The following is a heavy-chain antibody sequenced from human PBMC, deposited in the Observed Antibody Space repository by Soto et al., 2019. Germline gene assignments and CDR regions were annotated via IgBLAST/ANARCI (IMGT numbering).Heavy chain of an antibody. CDR1: GFTFSSYA. CDR2: ISYDGSNK. J-gene: IGHJ4*02. D-gene: IGHD1-7*01. Sequence: GGSLRLSCAASGFTFSSYAMHWVRQAPGKGLEWVAVISYDGSNKYYADSVKGRFTISRDNSKNTLFLQINNLRAEDTAVYYCAKRPLELHMYDYWGQGTLVTVS. V-gene: IGHV3-30-3*02. CDR3: AKRPLELHMYDY.